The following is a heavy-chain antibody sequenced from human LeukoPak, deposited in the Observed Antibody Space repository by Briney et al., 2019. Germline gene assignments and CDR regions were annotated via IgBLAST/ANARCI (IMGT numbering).Heavy chain of an antibody. Sequence: PSETLSLTCIVSGGSMSRYYWSWIRQPAGKGLEWIGRIYTSGSTEYNPSLKSRVTISVDTSKNQFSLKLSSVTAADTAVYYCARGPTTVTRAFDYWGQGTLVTVSS. CDR1: GGSMSRYY. J-gene: IGHJ4*02. CDR3: ARGPTTVTRAFDY. CDR2: IYTSGST. V-gene: IGHV4-4*07. D-gene: IGHD4-17*01.